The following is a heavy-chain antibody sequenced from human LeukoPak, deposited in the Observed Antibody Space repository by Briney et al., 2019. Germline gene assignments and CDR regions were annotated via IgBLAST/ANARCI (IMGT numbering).Heavy chain of an antibody. CDR1: GGSISSGGYY. D-gene: IGHD3-9*01. CDR3: ARARTSYYDISIGP. CDR2: IYYSGST. V-gene: IGHV4-31*03. J-gene: IGHJ5*02. Sequence: SETLSLTCTVSGGSISSGGYYWSWIRQHPGKGLEWIGYIYYSGSTYYNPSLKSRVTISVDTSKNQFSLKLSSVTAADTAVYYCARARTSYYDISIGPWGQGTLVTVSS.